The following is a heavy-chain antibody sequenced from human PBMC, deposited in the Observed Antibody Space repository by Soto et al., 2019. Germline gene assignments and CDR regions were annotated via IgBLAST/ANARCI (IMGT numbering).Heavy chain of an antibody. Sequence: GGSLRLSCAASGFTFSSYWMSWVRQAPGKGLEWVANIKQDGSEKYYVDSVKGRFTISRDNAKNSLYLQMNSLRDEDTAVYYCARDKTGISAYDAFDIWGQGTMVTVSS. CDR2: IKQDGSEK. CDR3: ARDKTGISAYDAFDI. V-gene: IGHV3-7*01. CDR1: GFTFSSYW. J-gene: IGHJ3*02. D-gene: IGHD7-27*01.